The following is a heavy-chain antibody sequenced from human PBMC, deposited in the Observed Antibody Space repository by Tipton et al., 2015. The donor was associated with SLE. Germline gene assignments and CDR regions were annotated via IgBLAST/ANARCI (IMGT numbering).Heavy chain of an antibody. Sequence: QLVQSGAEVKKPGASVKVSCKASGYTFTSYGISWVRQAPGQGLEWMGWINPNSGGTNYAQKFQGRVTMTRDTSISIAYMELSRLRADDTAVYYCARENIVAKGYFDYWGQGTLVTVSS. CDR1: GYTFTSYG. D-gene: IGHD5-12*01. V-gene: IGHV1-2*02. CDR3: ARENIVAKGYFDY. CDR2: INPNSGGT. J-gene: IGHJ4*02.